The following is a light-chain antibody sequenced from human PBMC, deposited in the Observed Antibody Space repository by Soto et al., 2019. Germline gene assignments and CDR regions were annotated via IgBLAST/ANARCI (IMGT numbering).Light chain of an antibody. CDR3: QRYGSSPLIT. J-gene: IGKJ5*01. Sequence: TILTQSPGTLSLSPGATATLSCSASQSVSSSSLAWYQQRPGQAPRLLIYGTSSRATGIPDRFSGSGSGTDFTLTISRLEPEDFAVYFCQRYGSSPLITFGQGTRLEIK. CDR1: QSVSSSS. CDR2: GTS. V-gene: IGKV3-20*01.